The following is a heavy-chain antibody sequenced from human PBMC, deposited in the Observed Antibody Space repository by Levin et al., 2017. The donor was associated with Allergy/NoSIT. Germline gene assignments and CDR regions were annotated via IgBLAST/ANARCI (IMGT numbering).Heavy chain of an antibody. Sequence: GESLKISCAASGFTFSNAWMSWVRQAPGKGLEWVGRIKSKTDGGTTDYAAPVKGRFTISRDDSKNTLYLQMNSLKTEDTAVYYCTTDHLVGGTDYYYYGMDVWGQGTTVTVSS. CDR1: GFTFSNAW. D-gene: IGHD1-26*01. CDR3: TTDHLVGGTDYYYYGMDV. CDR2: IKSKTDGGTT. V-gene: IGHV3-15*01. J-gene: IGHJ6*02.